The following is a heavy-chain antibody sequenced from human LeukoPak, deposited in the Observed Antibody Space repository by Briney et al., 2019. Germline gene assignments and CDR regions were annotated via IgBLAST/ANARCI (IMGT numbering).Heavy chain of an antibody. CDR2: IKQDGSEK. CDR3: ARDDALNWFDP. Sequence: RGSLRLSCAASGFTFSSYWMSWVRQAPGKGLEWVANIKQDGSEKYYVDSVKGRFTISRDNAKNSLYLQMNSLRAEDTAVYYCARDDALNWFDPWGQGTLVTVSS. J-gene: IGHJ5*02. V-gene: IGHV3-7*01. CDR1: GFTFSSYW.